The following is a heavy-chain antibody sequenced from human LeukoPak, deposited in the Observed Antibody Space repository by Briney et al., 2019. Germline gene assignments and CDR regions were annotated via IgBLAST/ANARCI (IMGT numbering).Heavy chain of an antibody. CDR2: IQYDGSNK. V-gene: IGHV3-30*02. Sequence: SGGSLRLSCAASGFTFSSYGMHWVRQAPGKGLEWVAFIQYDGSNKYYADSVKGRFTISRDNSKNTLYLQMNSLRAEDTAVYYCAKERNYYDSSGYYSVAGGPDYWGQGTLVTVSS. D-gene: IGHD3-22*01. CDR1: GFTFSSYG. J-gene: IGHJ4*02. CDR3: AKERNYYDSSGYYSVAGGPDY.